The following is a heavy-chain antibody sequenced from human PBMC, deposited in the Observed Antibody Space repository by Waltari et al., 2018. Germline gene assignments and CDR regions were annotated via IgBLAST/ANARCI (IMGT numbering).Heavy chain of an antibody. CDR3: AKSPSGSYPYYYMDV. D-gene: IGHD1-26*01. Sequence: QVQLVESGGGVVQPGGSLRLSCAASGFTFSSYGMHWVLQAPGKGLEWVAFIRYDGSNKYYADSVKGRFTISRDNSKNTLYLQMNSLRAEDTAVYYCAKSPSGSYPYYYMDVWGKGTTVTVSS. V-gene: IGHV3-30*02. J-gene: IGHJ6*03. CDR2: IRYDGSNK. CDR1: GFTFSSYG.